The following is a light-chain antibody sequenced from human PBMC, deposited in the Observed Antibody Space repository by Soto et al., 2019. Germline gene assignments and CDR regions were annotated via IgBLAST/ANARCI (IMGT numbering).Light chain of an antibody. CDR3: GTWDSSLSAGFYV. CDR1: SSNIGNNY. Sequence: QSALPQPPSGSAAPGQKVTISCSGSSSNIGNNYVSWYQQLPGTAPKLLIYENNKRPSGIPDRFSGSKSGTSATLGITGLQTGDEADYYCGTWDSSLSAGFYVFGTGTKVTVL. V-gene: IGLV1-51*02. CDR2: ENN. J-gene: IGLJ1*01.